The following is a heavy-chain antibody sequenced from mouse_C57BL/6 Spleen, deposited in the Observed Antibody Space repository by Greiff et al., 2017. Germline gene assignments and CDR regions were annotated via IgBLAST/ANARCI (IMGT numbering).Heavy chain of an antibody. Sequence: QVQLQQSGAELARPGASVKLSCKASGYTFTSYGISWVKQRTGQGLEWIGEIYPRSGNTYYNEKFKGKATLTADKSSSTAYMEIRSLTSADSAVYFCARSRQGYGSRGDYFDYWGQGTTLTVSS. D-gene: IGHD1-1*01. CDR2: IYPRSGNT. CDR3: ARSRQGYGSRGDYFDY. J-gene: IGHJ2*01. V-gene: IGHV1-81*01. CDR1: GYTFTSYG.